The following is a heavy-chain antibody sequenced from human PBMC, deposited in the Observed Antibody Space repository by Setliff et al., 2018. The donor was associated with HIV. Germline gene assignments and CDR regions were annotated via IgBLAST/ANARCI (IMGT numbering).Heavy chain of an antibody. Sequence: PSETLSLTCSVSGDSMSPYYWSWIRQSADKGLEWTGRVHPTGSTIYNPSLRSRVTMSVDASKSQFSLKLSSVTAADTAMYYCARVFPPIRGAPFGTPPGAFDIWGQGTMVTVSS. J-gene: IGHJ3*02. CDR1: GDSMSPYY. CDR2: VHPTGST. D-gene: IGHD2-15*01. CDR3: ARVFPPIRGAPFGTPPGAFDI. V-gene: IGHV4-4*07.